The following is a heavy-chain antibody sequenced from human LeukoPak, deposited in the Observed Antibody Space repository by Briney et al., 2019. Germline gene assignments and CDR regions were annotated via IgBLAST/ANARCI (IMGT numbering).Heavy chain of an antibody. J-gene: IGHJ4*02. V-gene: IGHV4-34*01. CDR1: GGSFSGYY. D-gene: IGHD5-18*01. Sequence: SETLSLTCAVYGGSFSGYYWSWIRQPPGKGLEWIGEINHSGSTNYNPSLKSRVTISVDTSKNQCSLKLSSVTAADTAVYYCARGYSYGHDYWGQGALVTVSS. CDR2: INHSGST. CDR3: ARGYSYGHDY.